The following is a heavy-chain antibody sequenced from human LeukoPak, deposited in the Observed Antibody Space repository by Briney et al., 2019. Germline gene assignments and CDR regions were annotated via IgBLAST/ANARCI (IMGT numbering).Heavy chain of an antibody. J-gene: IGHJ4*02. CDR2: ISSSSSYI. CDR3: AAQYSSWSNFFDY. CDR1: GFTFSSYS. Sequence: GGPLRLSCAASGFTFSSYSMNWVRQAPGKGLEWVSSISSSSSYIYYADSVKGRFTISRDNAKNSLYLQMNSLRAEDTAVYYCAAQYSSWSNFFDYWGQGTLVTVSS. D-gene: IGHD6-6*01. V-gene: IGHV3-21*01.